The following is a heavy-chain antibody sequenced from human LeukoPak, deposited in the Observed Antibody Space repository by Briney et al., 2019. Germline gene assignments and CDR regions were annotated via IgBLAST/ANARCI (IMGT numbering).Heavy chain of an antibody. CDR3: ARAGPDYHFDY. V-gene: IGHV4-61*08. J-gene: IGHJ4*02. Sequence: SETLSLTCSVSGGSISTGAYYWGWIRQPPGKGLEWIGYIYYSGSTNYNPSLKNRVTISVDTSKNQFSLKLSSVTAADTAVYYCARAGPDYHFDYWGQGTLVTVSS. D-gene: IGHD5-12*01. CDR1: GGSISTGAYY. CDR2: IYYSGST.